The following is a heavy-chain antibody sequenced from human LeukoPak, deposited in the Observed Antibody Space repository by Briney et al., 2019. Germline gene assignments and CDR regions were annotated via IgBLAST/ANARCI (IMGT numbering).Heavy chain of an antibody. V-gene: IGHV3-30-3*01. J-gene: IGHJ3*02. CDR2: ISYDGSNK. Sequence: GGSLRLSCAASGSTFSSYDMHWVRQAPGKGLEWVAVISYDGSNKHYADSVKGRLTISRDNSKNTMYLQMNSLRIEDTAVYYCARDRGWAFDIWGQGTMVTVSS. CDR3: ARDRGWAFDI. CDR1: GSTFSSYD.